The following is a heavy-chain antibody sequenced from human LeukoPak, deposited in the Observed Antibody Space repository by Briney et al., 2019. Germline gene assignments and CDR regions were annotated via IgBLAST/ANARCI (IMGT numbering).Heavy chain of an antibody. V-gene: IGHV3-9*03. CDR3: AKAVVAATGDRGYYFDY. J-gene: IGHJ4*02. CDR2: ISWNSGSI. D-gene: IGHD2-15*01. Sequence: PGGSLRLSCAASGFTFDDYAMHWVRQAPGKGLEWVSGISWNSGSIGYADSVKGRFTISRDNAKNSLYLQMNSLRAEDMALYYCAKAVVAATGDRGYYFDYWGQGTLVTVSS. CDR1: GFTFDDYA.